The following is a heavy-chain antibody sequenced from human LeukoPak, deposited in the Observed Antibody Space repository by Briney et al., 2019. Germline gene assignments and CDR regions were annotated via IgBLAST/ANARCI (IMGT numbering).Heavy chain of an antibody. CDR1: GFTFSSYV. Sequence: GGSLRLSCAASGFTFSSYVMSWVRQAPGKGLEWVSSISSSSSYIYYADSVKGRFTISRDNAKNSLYLQMNSLRAEDTAVYYCAIDSSGLVDYWGQGTLVTVSS. CDR2: ISSSSSYI. CDR3: AIDSSGLVDY. J-gene: IGHJ4*02. V-gene: IGHV3-21*01. D-gene: IGHD3-22*01.